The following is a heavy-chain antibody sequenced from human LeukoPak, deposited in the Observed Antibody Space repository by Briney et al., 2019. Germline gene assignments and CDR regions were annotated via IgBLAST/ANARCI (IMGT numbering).Heavy chain of an antibody. J-gene: IGHJ4*02. V-gene: IGHV4-61*01. Sequence: SETLSLTCTVSGGSVSSGSYYFTWIRQPPGKGLEWIGQIYYNGDTSYNPSLKSRVTISVDTSKNQFSLKLTSVSAADTAVYYCARDFVSAGGELPFDSWGQGTLVTVSS. CDR3: ARDFVSAGGELPFDS. D-gene: IGHD1-7*01. CDR1: GGSVSSGSYY. CDR2: IYYNGDT.